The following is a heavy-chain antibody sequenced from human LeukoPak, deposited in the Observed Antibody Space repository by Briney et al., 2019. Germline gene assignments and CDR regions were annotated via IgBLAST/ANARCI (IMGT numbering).Heavy chain of an antibody. Sequence: SETLSLTCTVSGGSISSYYWSWIRQPPGKGLEWIGYIYDIGITSYNPSLKSRVTISVDTSSNQFSLMLTSVTAADTAVYYCARGTKTGYTGYDWNYWGQGSLVSVSS. J-gene: IGHJ4*02. CDR1: GGSISSYY. CDR2: IYDIGIT. D-gene: IGHD5-12*01. CDR3: ARGTKTGYTGYDWNY. V-gene: IGHV4-59*01.